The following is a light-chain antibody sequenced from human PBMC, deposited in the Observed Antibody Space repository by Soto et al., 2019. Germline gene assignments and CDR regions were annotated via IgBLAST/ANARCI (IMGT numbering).Light chain of an antibody. J-gene: IGKJ3*01. CDR3: QQYGSSPFT. CDR1: QSVTSRN. V-gene: IGKV3-20*01. CDR2: GAS. Sequence: EIVLTQSPGTLSLSPGERATLSCRASQSVTSRNLAWYQQKPGQAPRLLIYGASSGATGIPDRFSGSGSGTDFTLTISRLEPEDFAVYYSQQYGSSPFTFGPGTKVDIK.